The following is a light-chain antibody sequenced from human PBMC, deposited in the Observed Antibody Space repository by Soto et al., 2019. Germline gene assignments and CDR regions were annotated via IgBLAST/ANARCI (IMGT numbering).Light chain of an antibody. J-gene: IGKJ4*01. CDR3: QQCGNLPPT. V-gene: IGKV1-33*01. CDR2: GAY. Sequence: DIQMTQSPSSVSASVGDRVTITCKASQDISNHLNWYQQTSGTAPKLLIYGAYNLETGVPSRFTGSQSGTHFTFTITSLQPEDVATYFCQQCGNLPPTFGGGTKVEI. CDR1: QDISNH.